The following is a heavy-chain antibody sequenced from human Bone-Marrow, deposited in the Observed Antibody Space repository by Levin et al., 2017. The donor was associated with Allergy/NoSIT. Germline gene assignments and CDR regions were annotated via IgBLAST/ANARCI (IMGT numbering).Heavy chain of an antibody. CDR2: IYSSGST. D-gene: IGHD2-15*01. CDR3: ARVSEPPYSIDF. Sequence: SQTLSLTCTVSGDSINTRRYYWTWIRQPPGKELEWIGNIYSSGSTYYTPSLKSRVTLSIDTSKNQFSLKVKSVTAADTAVYYCARVSEPPYSIDFWGQGVLVTVSS. J-gene: IGHJ4*02. CDR1: GDSINTRRYY. V-gene: IGHV4-39*07.